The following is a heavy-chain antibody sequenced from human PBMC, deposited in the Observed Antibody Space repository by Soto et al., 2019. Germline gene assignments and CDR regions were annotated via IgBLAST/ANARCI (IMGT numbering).Heavy chain of an antibody. J-gene: IGHJ5*02. CDR1: GGSIISGVYY. CDR2: IYYSGST. CDR3: ARARLRYCSGGSCFNWFDP. V-gene: IGHV4-31*03. Sequence: SETLSLTCTVSGGSIISGVYYWSWIRQHPGKGLEWIGYIYYSGSTYYNPSLKSRVTISVDRSKNQFSLKLSSVTAADTAVYYCARARLRYCSGGSCFNWFDPWGQGTLVTVSS. D-gene: IGHD2-15*01.